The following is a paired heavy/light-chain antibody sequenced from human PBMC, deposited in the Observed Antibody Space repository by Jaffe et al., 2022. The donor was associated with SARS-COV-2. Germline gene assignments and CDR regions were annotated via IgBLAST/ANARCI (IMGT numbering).Light chain of an antibody. J-gene: IGKJ3*01. CDR2: KTS. Sequence: DIQMTQSPSTLSASVGDRVTITCRASQSLSSWLAWYQQKPGRAPKLLISKTSILESGVPSRFSGSGSGTEFTLAISSLQPDDFATYFCQQYDGFPFTFGPGTKVDVK. CDR1: QSLSSW. CDR3: QQYDGFPFT. V-gene: IGKV1-5*03.
Heavy chain of an antibody. Sequence: EVQLVESGGGLVQPGGSLRLSCAASGFRFSRYAMHWVRQAPGKELKFVSGITSNGGSTFYANSVKGRFTISRDTSKNTLDLQMGSLRPEDTAVYYCARAGYGGTYYPNDYWGQGTLVTVSS. D-gene: IGHD1-26*01. CDR1: GFRFSRYA. J-gene: IGHJ4*02. V-gene: IGHV3-64*01. CDR2: ITSNGGST. CDR3: ARAGYGGTYYPNDY.